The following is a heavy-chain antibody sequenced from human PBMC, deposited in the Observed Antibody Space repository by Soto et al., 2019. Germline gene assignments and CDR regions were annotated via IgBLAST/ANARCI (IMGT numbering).Heavy chain of an antibody. CDR2: INPSGGST. D-gene: IGHD2-2*01. CDR3: AREGTYTRCYVY. V-gene: IGHV1-46*01. J-gene: IGHJ1*01. CDR1: GYTFTSYY. Sequence: ASVKVSCKASGYTFTSYYMRWVRHAPGQGLEWMGIINPSGGSTSYAQKFQGRVTMTRDTSTSTVYMELSSRRSEDKAVYYCAREGTYTRCYVYWGQGTPVTVSS.